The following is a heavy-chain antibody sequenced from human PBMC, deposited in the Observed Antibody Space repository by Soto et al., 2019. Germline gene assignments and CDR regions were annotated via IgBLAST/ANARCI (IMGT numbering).Heavy chain of an antibody. J-gene: IGHJ6*02. Sequence: GGSLRLSCAASGFTFSSYGMHWVRQAPGKGLEWVAVISYDGSNKYYADSVKGRFTISRDNSKNTLYLQMNSLRAEDTAVYYCAKEVAAAGPYYYYGMDVWGQGTTVTVSS. CDR2: ISYDGSNK. D-gene: IGHD6-13*01. V-gene: IGHV3-30*18. CDR3: AKEVAAAGPYYYYGMDV. CDR1: GFTFSSYG.